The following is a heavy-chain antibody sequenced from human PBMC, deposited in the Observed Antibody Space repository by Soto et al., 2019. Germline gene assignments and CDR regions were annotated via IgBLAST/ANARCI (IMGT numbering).Heavy chain of an antibody. CDR3: ARVGRVDYSNYVGPYYYYYGMDV. J-gene: IGHJ6*02. Sequence: GGSLRLSCAASGFTFSSYGMHWVHQAPGKGLEWVAVIWYDGSNKYYADSVKGRFTISRDNSKNTLYLQMNSLRAEDTAVYYCARVGRVDYSNYVGPYYYYYGMDVWGQGTTVTVSS. V-gene: IGHV3-33*01. CDR1: GFTFSSYG. CDR2: IWYDGSNK. D-gene: IGHD4-4*01.